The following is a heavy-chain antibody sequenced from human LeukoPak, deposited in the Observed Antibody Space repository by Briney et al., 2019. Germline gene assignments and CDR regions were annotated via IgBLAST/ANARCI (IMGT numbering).Heavy chain of an antibody. D-gene: IGHD6-6*01. CDR2: IYYSGST. V-gene: IGHV4-39*01. CDR1: GVSISSSSYY. J-gene: IGHJ6*02. CDR3: ASPSVGGYSSSGLWGYYYYGMDV. Sequence: SETLSLTCTVSGVSISSSSYYWGWIRQPPGKGLEWIGSIYYSGSTYYNPSLKSRVTISVDTSKNQFSLKLSSVTAADTAVYHCASPSVGGYSSSGLWGYYYYGMDVWGQGTTVTVSS.